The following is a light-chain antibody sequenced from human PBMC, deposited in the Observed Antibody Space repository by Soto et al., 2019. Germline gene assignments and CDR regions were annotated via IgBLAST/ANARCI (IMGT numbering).Light chain of an antibody. CDR3: QQSYSSPQT. Sequence: DLQMTQSPSSLSASVGDRISITCRAGQNINRFLNWYQQKPGKAPKLLIYAASSLRSGVPSRFSGSGSGTDFTLTISSLQPEDFATYYCQQSYSSPQTFGQGTKVEIK. CDR1: QNINRF. J-gene: IGKJ1*01. CDR2: AAS. V-gene: IGKV1-39*01.